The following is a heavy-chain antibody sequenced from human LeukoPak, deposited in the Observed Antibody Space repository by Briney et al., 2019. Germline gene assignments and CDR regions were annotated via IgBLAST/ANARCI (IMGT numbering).Heavy chain of an antibody. CDR3: AKFGLQWLPCPGFHN. D-gene: IGHD6-19*01. V-gene: IGHV3-7*01. Sequence: PGGSLRLSCAASGFSFSSYWMSWVRQVPGKGLEWVANIKEDGSEKYYVDSVKGRFTISRDNAKNLLYLQMNSLRAEDAAVYYCAKFGLQWLPCPGFHNWGQGTVVIVSS. CDR1: GFSFSSYW. CDR2: IKEDGSEK. J-gene: IGHJ4*02.